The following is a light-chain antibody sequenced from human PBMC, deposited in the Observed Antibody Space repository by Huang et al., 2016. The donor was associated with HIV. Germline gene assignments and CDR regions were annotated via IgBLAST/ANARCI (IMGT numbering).Light chain of an antibody. CDR2: GAS. Sequence: EKVMTQSPATLSVSPGERATLSCRASQSVSSNLAWYQQKPGQAPRLLMYGASTRATGIPARFSGSGSGTEFTLTISSLQSEDFAVYYCQQYNNWPGTFGRGTKVEIK. J-gene: IGKJ1*01. CDR1: QSVSSN. CDR3: QQYNNWPGT. V-gene: IGKV3-15*01.